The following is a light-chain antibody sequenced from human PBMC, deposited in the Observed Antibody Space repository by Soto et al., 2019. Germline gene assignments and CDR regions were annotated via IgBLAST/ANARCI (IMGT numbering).Light chain of an antibody. CDR1: QGLVSW. CDR3: QQTSSFPLS. Sequence: DIQVTQSPSSVSASVGDRVTITCRASQGLVSWLAWYQQKPGKAPKLLIYAASSFQSGVPSRFSGIRSGTDFTITVSSLQPEDFASYYCQQTSSFPLSFGGGTKVEIK. J-gene: IGKJ4*01. V-gene: IGKV1-12*01. CDR2: AAS.